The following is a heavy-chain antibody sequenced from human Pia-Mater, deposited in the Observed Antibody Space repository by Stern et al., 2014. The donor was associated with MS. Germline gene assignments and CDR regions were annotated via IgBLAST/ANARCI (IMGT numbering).Heavy chain of an antibody. J-gene: IGHJ4*02. Sequence: VQLVESGAEVKKPGASGKVSCKAFGYTFTSNKMHWGRQAPGQGLEWMGIINPGGGSTRYAQKLQGRVTMTRDTSTSTVYMELTSLRSEDTAVYSCARDNGGWSVDSWGQGTLVIVSS. D-gene: IGHD6-19*01. CDR2: INPGGGST. CDR3: ARDNGGWSVDS. V-gene: IGHV1-46*01. CDR1: GYTFTSNK.